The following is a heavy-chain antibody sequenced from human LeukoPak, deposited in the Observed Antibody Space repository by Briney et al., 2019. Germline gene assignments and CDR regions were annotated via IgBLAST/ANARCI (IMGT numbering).Heavy chain of an antibody. V-gene: IGHV3-15*01. J-gene: IGHJ3*02. CDR2: IKSKTDGGTT. CDR1: GFTFSKAW. D-gene: IGHD3-22*01. CDR3: TTAADYYDSSGYGPDAFDI. Sequence: GGSLRLSCAASGFTFSKAWMSWVRQAPGKGLEWVGRIKSKTDGGTTDYAAPVKGRFTISRDDSKNTLYLQMKSLTTEDTAVYYCTTAADYYDSSGYGPDAFDIWGQGTMVTVSS.